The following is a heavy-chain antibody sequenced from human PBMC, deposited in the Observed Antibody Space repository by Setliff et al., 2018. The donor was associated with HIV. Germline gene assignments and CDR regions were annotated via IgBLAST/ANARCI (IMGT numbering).Heavy chain of an antibody. Sequence: ASVKVSCKPSGHTFTNYDIHWMRRATGQGLEWMGWINPNSGGTNYAQRFQGRVTMTRDTSIGIAFMELSRVKSADTAVYFCARGSVVGATIYYFDYWGQGTLVTVSS. CDR2: INPNSGGT. V-gene: IGHV1-2*02. CDR3: ARGSVVGATIYYFDY. D-gene: IGHD1-26*01. J-gene: IGHJ4*02. CDR1: GHTFTNYD.